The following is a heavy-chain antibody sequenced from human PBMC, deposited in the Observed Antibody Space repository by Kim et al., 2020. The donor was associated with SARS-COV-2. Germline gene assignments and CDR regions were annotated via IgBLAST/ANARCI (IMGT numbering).Heavy chain of an antibody. V-gene: IGHV1-3*01. Sequence: KYSQKYQGRVTITRDTSASTAYMELSSLRSEDTAVYYCAREGYYGSGREYWGQGTLVTVSS. D-gene: IGHD3-10*01. J-gene: IGHJ4*02. CDR3: AREGYYGSGREY.